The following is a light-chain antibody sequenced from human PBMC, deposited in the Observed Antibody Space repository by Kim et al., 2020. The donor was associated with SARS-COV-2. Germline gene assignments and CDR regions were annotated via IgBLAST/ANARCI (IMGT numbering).Light chain of an antibody. CDR2: GAS. CDR3: QQYNNWPPCT. Sequence: EIVMTQSPATLSVSPGERATLSCRASQSVSSNLAWYQQKPGQAPRLLIYGASNRATGIPGRFSGSGSGTEFTLTISSLQSEDFAVYYCQQYNNWPPCTFGQGTRLEIK. J-gene: IGKJ5*01. CDR1: QSVSSN. V-gene: IGKV3-15*01.